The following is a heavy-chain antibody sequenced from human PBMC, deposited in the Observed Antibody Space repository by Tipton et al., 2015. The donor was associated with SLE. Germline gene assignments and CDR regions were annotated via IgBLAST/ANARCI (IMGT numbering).Heavy chain of an antibody. CDR2: ISSGSSK. CDR1: GFTFGDYT. D-gene: IGHD3-3*01. V-gene: IGHV3-69-1*02. Sequence: SLRLSCTASGFTFGDYTMSWVRQAPGKGLEWVSYISSGSSKYYAESVKGRFTISRDNAKNSLYLQMNSLRAEDTAVYYCARGTYEFLSIRSMDVWGQGTTVTVSS. CDR3: ARGTYEFLSIRSMDV. J-gene: IGHJ6*02.